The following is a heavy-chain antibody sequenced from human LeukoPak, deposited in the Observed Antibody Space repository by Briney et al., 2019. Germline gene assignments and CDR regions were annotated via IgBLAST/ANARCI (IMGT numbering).Heavy chain of an antibody. CDR3: AKDPTDDFWSGSFDY. V-gene: IGHV3-23*01. Sequence: GGSLRLSCAASGFTFSSYAMSWVRQAPGKGLEWVSGISGSGGNTYYGDSVKGRFTISRDNSKNTLYLQMNSLRAEDTAIYYCAKDPTDDFWSGSFDYWGQGTLVTVSS. CDR1: GFTFSSYA. CDR2: ISGSGGNT. J-gene: IGHJ4*02. D-gene: IGHD3-3*01.